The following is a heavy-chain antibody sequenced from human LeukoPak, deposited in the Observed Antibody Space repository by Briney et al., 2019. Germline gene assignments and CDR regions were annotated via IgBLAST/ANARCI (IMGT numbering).Heavy chain of an antibody. V-gene: IGHV3-53*01. Sequence: GGSLRLSCAASELSVSSNYMSWIRQAPGKGLEWVAILYSSGRTEYADSVKGRFAVSRDNSKNTLYLQMNSLRVEDTAAYYCAREIGRGVISPYFDHWGQGALVTVSS. CDR3: AREIGRGVISPYFDH. CDR1: ELSVSSNY. D-gene: IGHD2-21*01. CDR2: LYSSGRT. J-gene: IGHJ4*02.